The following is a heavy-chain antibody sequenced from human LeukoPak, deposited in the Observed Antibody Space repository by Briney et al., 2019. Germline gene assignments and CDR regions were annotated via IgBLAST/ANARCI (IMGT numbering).Heavy chain of an antibody. Sequence: ASVKLSCKASGYTYTSLGISGVRQAPGQGLEWMGWISAYNGNTNYAQKRQGRVTMTTDTSTSTDYMELRSLRSDDPAVYYCARTAAGHFDYWGQGTLVTVSS. V-gene: IGHV1-18*01. J-gene: IGHJ4*02. CDR2: ISAYNGNT. D-gene: IGHD6-13*01. CDR3: ARTAAGHFDY. CDR1: GYTYTSLG.